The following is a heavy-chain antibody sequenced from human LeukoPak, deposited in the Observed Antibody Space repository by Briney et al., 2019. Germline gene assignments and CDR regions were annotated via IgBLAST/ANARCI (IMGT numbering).Heavy chain of an antibody. CDR2: INPNSGGT. CDR1: GYTFTGYY. D-gene: IGHD6-13*01. Sequence: GASVKVSCKASGYTFTGYYMHWVRQAPGQGLEWMGWINPNSGGTNYAQKFQGRVTMTRDTSISTAYMELSRLRSDGTAVYYCARDLEGYSSIWYIRTYIGMDVWGQGTTVTVSS. CDR3: ARDLEGYSSIWYIRTYIGMDV. V-gene: IGHV1-2*02. J-gene: IGHJ6*02.